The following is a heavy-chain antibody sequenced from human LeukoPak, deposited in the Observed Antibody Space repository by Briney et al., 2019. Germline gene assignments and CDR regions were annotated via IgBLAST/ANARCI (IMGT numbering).Heavy chain of an antibody. CDR2: IFCSGST. Sequence: SETLSLTCTVSGGSINSYYWSWIRQPPGEGLEYIGNIFCSGSTTYSPSLKSRVTISVDTSKNQFSLKLSSVTAADTALYYCARHRYGGYEVDYWGQGTLVTVSS. J-gene: IGHJ4*02. CDR1: GGSINSYY. D-gene: IGHD5-12*01. V-gene: IGHV4-59*08. CDR3: ARHRYGGYEVDY.